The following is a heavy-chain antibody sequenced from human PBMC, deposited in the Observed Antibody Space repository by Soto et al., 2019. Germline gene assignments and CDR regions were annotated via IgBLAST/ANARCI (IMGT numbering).Heavy chain of an antibody. CDR1: GASVSSNNAA. Sequence: QVQLQQSGPGLVKPSQTLSLTCAISGASVSSNNAAWNWIRQSPSRGLEWLGRTYYRSKWYNDYVVSMKSRITINADTSKNTFSLQLNSVTPEDTAVYYCSSWHYADWGQGTLGTVSS. V-gene: IGHV6-1*01. J-gene: IGHJ4*02. CDR2: TYYRSKWYN. D-gene: IGHD1-7*01. CDR3: SSWHYAD.